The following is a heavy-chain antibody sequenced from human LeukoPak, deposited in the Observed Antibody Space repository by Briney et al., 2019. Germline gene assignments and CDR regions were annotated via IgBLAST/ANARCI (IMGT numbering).Heavy chain of an antibody. D-gene: IGHD1-26*01. CDR2: IRYDGSNQ. CDR3: AKVDSGSYQIDY. Sequence: GGSLRLSCAASGFSFSSYGMHWVRQAPGKGLEWVAFIRYDGSNQYYADSVKGRFTISRDISKNTLYLQMNNLGTEDTAVYYCAKVDSGSYQIDYWGQGTLVTVSS. CDR1: GFSFSSYG. J-gene: IGHJ4*02. V-gene: IGHV3-30*02.